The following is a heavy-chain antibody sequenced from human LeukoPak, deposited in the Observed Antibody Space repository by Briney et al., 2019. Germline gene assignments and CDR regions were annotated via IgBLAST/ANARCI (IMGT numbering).Heavy chain of an antibody. CDR3: ATGPTIFGVVIPPLDY. Sequence: ASVKVSCKVSGYTLTELSMHWVRQAPGKGLEWMGGFDPEDGETIYAQKFQGRVTMTEDTSTDTAYMELSSLRSEDTAVYYCATGPTIFGVVIPPLDYWGQGTLVTVSS. J-gene: IGHJ4*02. CDR1: GYTLTELS. D-gene: IGHD3-3*01. CDR2: FDPEDGET. V-gene: IGHV1-24*01.